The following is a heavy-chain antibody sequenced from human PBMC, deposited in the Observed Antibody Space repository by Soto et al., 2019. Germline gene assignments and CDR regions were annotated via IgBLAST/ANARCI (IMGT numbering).Heavy chain of an antibody. CDR3: ASHYGLGNFDY. D-gene: IGHD3-16*01. CDR2: IIPIFGTA. CDR1: GGTFSSYA. V-gene: IGHV1-69*13. Sequence: ASVKVSCKASGGTFSSYAISWVRQAPGQGLEWMGGIIPIFGTANYAQKFQGRVTITADESTSTAYMELSSLRSEATAVYDCASHYGLGNFDYWGQGTLVTVSS. J-gene: IGHJ4*02.